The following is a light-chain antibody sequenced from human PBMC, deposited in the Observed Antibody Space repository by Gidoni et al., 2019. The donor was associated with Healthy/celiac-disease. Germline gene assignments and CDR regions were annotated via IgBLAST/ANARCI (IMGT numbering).Light chain of an antibody. J-gene: IGKJ1*01. CDR3: HQYTSYPPP. Sequence: DIQMTQSPSTLSASVGDRVTITCRASQSISSWLAWYQQKPGKAPKLLLYDASSLESGVPSRFSGSGSGTGFTLPISSLQPDDFATFYCHQYTSYPPPFGQGTQVEIK. V-gene: IGKV1-5*01. CDR2: DAS. CDR1: QSISSW.